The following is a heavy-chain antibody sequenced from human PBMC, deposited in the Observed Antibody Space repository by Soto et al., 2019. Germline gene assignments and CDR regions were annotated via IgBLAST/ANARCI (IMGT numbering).Heavy chain of an antibody. CDR2: IIPILGIA. J-gene: IGHJ4*02. CDR3: AYYDILTGYY. D-gene: IGHD3-9*01. CDR1: GYTFTGYY. Sequence: ASVKVSCKASGYTFTGYYMHWVRQAPGQGLEWMGRIIPILGIANYAQKFQGRVTITADKSTSTAYMELSSLRSEDTAVYYCAYYDILTGYYWGQGTLVTVSS. V-gene: IGHV1-69*02.